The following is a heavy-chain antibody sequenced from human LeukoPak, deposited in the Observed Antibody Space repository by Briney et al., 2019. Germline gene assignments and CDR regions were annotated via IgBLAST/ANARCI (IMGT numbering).Heavy chain of an antibody. V-gene: IGHV4-61*10. J-gene: IGHJ6*03. CDR3: AGSYSGSYYYYMDV. D-gene: IGHD1-26*01. Sequence: SETLSLTCTVSGGSISSGSYYWSWIRQPAGKGLEWIGRIYYSGSTNYNPSLKSRVTISVDTSKNQFSLKLNSVTAADTAVYYCAGSYSGSYYYYMDVWGKGTTVTISS. CDR1: GGSISSGSYY. CDR2: IYYSGST.